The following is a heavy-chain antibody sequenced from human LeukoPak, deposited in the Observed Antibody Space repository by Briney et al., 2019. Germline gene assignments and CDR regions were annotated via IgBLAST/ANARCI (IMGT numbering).Heavy chain of an antibody. CDR2: IYSGGST. CDR1: GFTVSSNY. D-gene: IGHD6-13*01. J-gene: IGHJ4*02. CDR3: ARVPGYSSSWYPFDY. V-gene: IGHV3-66*01. Sequence: PGGSLRLSCAASGFTVSSNYMSWVRQAPGKGLEWVSVIYSGGSTYYADSVKGRFTISRDNSKNTLYLQMNSLRAEDTAVYYCARVPGYSSSWYPFDYWGQGTLVTVSS.